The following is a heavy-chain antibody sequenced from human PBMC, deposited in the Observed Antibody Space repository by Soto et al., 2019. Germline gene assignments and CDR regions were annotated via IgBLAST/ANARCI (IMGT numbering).Heavy chain of an antibody. J-gene: IGHJ4*02. V-gene: IGHV4-39*01. D-gene: IGHD3-10*01. CDR1: GASISRGGFH. Sequence: PSETLSLTCAVSGASISRGGFHWGWIRQPPGQGLEWIGSLYSGSTYYNPSLKSRVIISADTSKSEFSLRLTSVTAADTAVYYCARRGSGHTFDYWGQGTLVTVSS. CDR2: LYSGST. CDR3: ARRGSGHTFDY.